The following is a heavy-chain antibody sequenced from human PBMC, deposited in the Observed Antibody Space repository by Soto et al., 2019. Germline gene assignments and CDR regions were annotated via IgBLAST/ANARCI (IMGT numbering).Heavy chain of an antibody. CDR1: GFTFKNYA. D-gene: IGHD3-9*01. Sequence: QVQLVESGGGVVQPGRSLRLSCAASGFTFKNYAMHWVRQAPGKGLEWVAVISYDGSIEFYADSVKGRFTISRDDFKNTMFLQMGSLRVEDTAVYYCAIGLRDVDWRLPFGYWGQGTLVTVSS. CDR3: AIGLRDVDWRLPFGY. V-gene: IGHV3-30-3*01. J-gene: IGHJ4*02. CDR2: ISYDGSIE.